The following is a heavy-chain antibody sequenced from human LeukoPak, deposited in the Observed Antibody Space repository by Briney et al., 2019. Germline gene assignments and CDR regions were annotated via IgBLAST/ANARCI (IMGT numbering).Heavy chain of an antibody. CDR1: GETFTNYY. CDR3: ARARPGAYCGTTSCFSDY. V-gene: IGHV1-46*01. J-gene: IGHJ4*02. CDR2: INPRDGGT. Sequence: ASVTVSCKASGETFTNYYIHWVRQAPGQGLEWMGIINPRDGGTSYAQRFQGRVTMTRDTSTSTAYMDLRGLRSDDTAVYFCARARPGAYCGTTSCFSDYWGQGTLVTVSS. D-gene: IGHD2-2*01.